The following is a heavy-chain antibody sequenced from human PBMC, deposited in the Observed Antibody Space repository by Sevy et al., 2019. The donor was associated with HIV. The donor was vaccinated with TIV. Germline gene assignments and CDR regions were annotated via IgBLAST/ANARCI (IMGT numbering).Heavy chain of an antibody. V-gene: IGHV3-11*01. CDR2: ISSSGSTI. CDR1: GFTFSDYY. J-gene: IGHJ2*01. Sequence: GGYLRLSCAASGFTFSDYYMSWIRQAPGKGLEWVSYISSSGSTIYYADSVKGRFTISRDNAKNSLYLQMNSLRAEDTAVYYCARDMGVAAAVPYWYFDLWGRGTLVTVSS. CDR3: ARDMGVAAAVPYWYFDL. D-gene: IGHD6-13*01.